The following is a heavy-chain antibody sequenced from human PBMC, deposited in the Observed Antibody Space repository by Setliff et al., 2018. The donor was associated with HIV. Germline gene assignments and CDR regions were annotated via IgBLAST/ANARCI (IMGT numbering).Heavy chain of an antibody. CDR1: GGSISSNNYY. V-gene: IGHV4-61*02. CDR2: IYTSGST. J-gene: IGHJ4*02. CDR3: ARGVFSGYDKGIDY. D-gene: IGHD5-12*01. Sequence: SETLSLTCTVSGGSISSNNYYWGWIRQPAGKGLEWIGRIYTSGSTKYNPSLKSRVTMSVDTSKNQFSLKLSSVTAADTAVYYCARGVFSGYDKGIDYWGQGTLVTVSS.